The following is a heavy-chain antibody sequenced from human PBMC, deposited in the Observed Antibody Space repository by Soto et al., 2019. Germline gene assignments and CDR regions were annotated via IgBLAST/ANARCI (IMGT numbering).Heavy chain of an antibody. V-gene: IGHV3-9*01. Sequence: VQLVESGGGLVQPGRSLRLSCAASGFTFDDYAMHWVRQAPGKGLEWVSGISWNSGSIGYADSVKGRFTISRDNAKNSLYLQMNSLRAEDTALYYCAKDISPYSSGWYTFDYWGQGTLVTVSS. CDR2: ISWNSGSI. CDR3: AKDISPYSSGWYTFDY. J-gene: IGHJ4*02. D-gene: IGHD6-19*01. CDR1: GFTFDDYA.